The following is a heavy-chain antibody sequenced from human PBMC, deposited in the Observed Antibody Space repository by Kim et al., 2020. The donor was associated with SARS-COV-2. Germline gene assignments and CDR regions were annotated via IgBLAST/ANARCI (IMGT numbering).Heavy chain of an antibody. D-gene: IGHD1-26*01. J-gene: IGHJ4*02. CDR2: IRSKAYGGTT. CDR3: TRFKAVGATTPFDY. CDR1: GFTFGDYA. Sequence: GGSLRLSCTASGFTFGDYAMSWFRQAPGKGLEWVGFIRSKAYGGTTEYAASVKGRFTISRDDSKSIAYLQMNSLKTEDTAVYYCTRFKAVGATTPFDYWGQGTLVTVSS. V-gene: IGHV3-49*03.